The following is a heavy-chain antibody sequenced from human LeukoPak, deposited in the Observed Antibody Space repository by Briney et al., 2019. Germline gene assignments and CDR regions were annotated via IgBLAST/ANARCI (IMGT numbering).Heavy chain of an antibody. Sequence: PSETLSLTCAVYGGSFSGYYWSWIRQPPGKGLEWIGEINHSGSTNYNPSLESRVTISVDTSKNQFSLKLSSVTAVDTAVYYCARGPDRYYYYYMDVWGKGTTVTVSS. CDR1: GGSFSGYY. V-gene: IGHV4-34*01. CDR3: ARGPDRYYYYYMDV. CDR2: INHSGST. J-gene: IGHJ6*03.